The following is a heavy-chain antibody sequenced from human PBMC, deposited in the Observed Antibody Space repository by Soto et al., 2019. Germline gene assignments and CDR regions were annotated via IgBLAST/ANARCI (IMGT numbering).Heavy chain of an antibody. J-gene: IGHJ6*02. V-gene: IGHV3-48*02. D-gene: IGHD2-15*01. CDR2: ISSSNRTI. CDR3: AREGWPLLQTGMDV. CDR1: GFTFRSYS. Sequence: SLRLSCAASGFTFRSYSMSWVRQAPGKGLEWVSYISSSNRTINYADSVKGRFIISRDNAKNSLYLQMHSLRDEDTAVYYCAREGWPLLQTGMDVWGQGTTVTVSS.